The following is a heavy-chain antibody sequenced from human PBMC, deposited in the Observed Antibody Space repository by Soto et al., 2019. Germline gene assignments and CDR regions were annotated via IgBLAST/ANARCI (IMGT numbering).Heavy chain of an antibody. Sequence: GGSLRLSCAASGFTFSSYGMHWVRQAPGKGLEWVAVISYDGSNKYYADSVKGRFTISRDNSKNTLYLQMNSLRAEDTAVYYCAKDFTIFGVVIAGGMDVWGQGTTVTVSS. J-gene: IGHJ6*02. CDR2: ISYDGSNK. CDR3: AKDFTIFGVVIAGGMDV. V-gene: IGHV3-30*18. CDR1: GFTFSSYG. D-gene: IGHD3-3*01.